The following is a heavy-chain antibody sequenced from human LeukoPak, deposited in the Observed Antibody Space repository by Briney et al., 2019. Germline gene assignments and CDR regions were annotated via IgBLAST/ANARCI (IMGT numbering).Heavy chain of an antibody. J-gene: IGHJ4*02. CDR1: GYTFTSYA. V-gene: IGHV1-3*01. D-gene: IGHD2-15*01. CDR3: ARDSGGYCSGGSCYSGPPDY. Sequence: ASVKVSCKASGYTFTSYAMHWVRQAPGQRLEWMGWINAVNGNTKYSQQFQGRVTITRDTSASTAYMELSSLRSEDTAVYYCARDSGGYCSGGSCYSGPPDYWGQGTLVTVSS. CDR2: INAVNGNT.